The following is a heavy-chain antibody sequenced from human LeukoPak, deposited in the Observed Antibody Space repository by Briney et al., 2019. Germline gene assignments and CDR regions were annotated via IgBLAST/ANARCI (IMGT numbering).Heavy chain of an antibody. Sequence: AGGSLRLSCAASGFIFSDYYMSWIRQAPGKGLEWVSYISSSGSTKYYADSVKGRFTISRDNAKNSVLLQMNSLRAEDTAVYYCARDPESNIWFGELKEGGFDYWGQGTLVTVSS. D-gene: IGHD3-10*01. CDR2: ISSSGSTK. J-gene: IGHJ4*02. V-gene: IGHV3-11*04. CDR3: ARDPESNIWFGELKEGGFDY. CDR1: GFIFSDYY.